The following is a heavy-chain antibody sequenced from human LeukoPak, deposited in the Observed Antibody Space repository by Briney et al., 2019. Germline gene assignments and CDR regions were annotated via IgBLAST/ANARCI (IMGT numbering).Heavy chain of an antibody. Sequence: GGSLRLSCVASGFTFSNYGMNWVRQAPGKGLEWVSGIVGSGVTTYYADSVKGRFTISRDNAKNSLYLQMNSLRAEDTAVYYCAKRRSSYGSGSYPDYWGQGTLVTVSS. CDR2: IVGSGVTT. V-gene: IGHV3-23*01. J-gene: IGHJ4*02. CDR1: GFTFSNYG. CDR3: AKRRSSYGSGSYPDY. D-gene: IGHD3-10*01.